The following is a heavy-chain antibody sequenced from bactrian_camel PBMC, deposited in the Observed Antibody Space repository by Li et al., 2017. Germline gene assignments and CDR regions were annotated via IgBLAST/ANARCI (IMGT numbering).Heavy chain of an antibody. Sequence: HVQLVESGGGSVQAGGSLRLSCEDSGVSGGRYCMGWLRQAPGLEREVVASIDADGTTTYAPSVKGRFTISKENGKDVMYLQMSNLKPEDTGIYYCAADRWPAGSWPRCDFAHWGQGTQVTVS. CDR3: AADRWPAGSWPRCDFAH. CDR2: IDADGTT. J-gene: IGHJ4*01. D-gene: IGHD6*01. V-gene: IGHV3S53*01. CDR1: GVSGGRYC.